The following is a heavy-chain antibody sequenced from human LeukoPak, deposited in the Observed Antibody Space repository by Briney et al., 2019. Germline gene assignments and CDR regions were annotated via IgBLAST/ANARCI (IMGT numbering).Heavy chain of an antibody. Sequence: QPGGSLRLSCAASGLSLPSNNMHWVRQAPGGALECLSYISAGIGTVFSADAVKGRFSIYRDNARESLFLQMNGLRVEDTAVYYCARVAVAGGYFDYWGQGTLVSVSS. V-gene: IGHV3-48*04. CDR2: ISAGIGTV. CDR3: ARVAVAGGYFDY. CDR1: GLSLPSNN. J-gene: IGHJ4*02. D-gene: IGHD6-19*01.